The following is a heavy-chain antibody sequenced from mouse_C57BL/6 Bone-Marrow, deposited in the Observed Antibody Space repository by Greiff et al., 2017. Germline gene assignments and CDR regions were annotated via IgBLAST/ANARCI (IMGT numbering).Heavy chain of an antibody. V-gene: IGHV5-4*01. D-gene: IGHD1-1*01. J-gene: IGHJ2*01. CDR3: ASDDVVAHCDY. CDR1: GFTFSSYA. Sequence: EVQGVESGGGLVKPGGSLKLSCAASGFTFSSYAMSWVRQTPEKRLEWVATISDGGSYTYYPDNVKGRFTISRDNAKNNLYLQMSHLKSEDTAMYYCASDDVVAHCDYWGEGTTLTVSS. CDR2: ISDGGSYT.